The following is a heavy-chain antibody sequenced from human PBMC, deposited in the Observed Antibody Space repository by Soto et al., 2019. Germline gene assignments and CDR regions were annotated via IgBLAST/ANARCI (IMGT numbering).Heavy chain of an antibody. Sequence: GASVKVSCKASGGTFSSYAISWVRQAPGQGLEWMGGIIPIFGTANYAQNFQGRVTIAADESTNTAYMELSSLRSEDTAVYYCASSPGIATKNWFDPWGQGTLVTVSS. D-gene: IGHD6-13*01. J-gene: IGHJ5*02. CDR3: ASSPGIATKNWFDP. CDR1: GGTFSSYA. CDR2: IIPIFGTA. V-gene: IGHV1-69*13.